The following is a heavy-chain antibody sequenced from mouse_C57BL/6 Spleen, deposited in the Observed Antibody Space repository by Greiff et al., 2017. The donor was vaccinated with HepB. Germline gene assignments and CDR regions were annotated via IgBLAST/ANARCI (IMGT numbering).Heavy chain of an antibody. Sequence: EVKLVESGGGLVQPGGSLSLSCAASGFTFTDYYMSWVRQPPGKALEWLGFIRNKANGYTTEYSASVTGRFTISRDNSQSILYLQMNALRAEDSATYYCARSPITTVVARGFYWYFDVWGTGTTVTVSS. CDR3: ARSPITTVVARGFYWYFDV. V-gene: IGHV7-3*01. CDR1: GFTFTDYY. D-gene: IGHD1-1*01. J-gene: IGHJ1*03. CDR2: IRNKANGYTT.